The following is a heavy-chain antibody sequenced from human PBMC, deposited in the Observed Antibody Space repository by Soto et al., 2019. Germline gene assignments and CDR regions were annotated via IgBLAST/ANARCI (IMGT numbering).Heavy chain of an antibody. Sequence: PGGSLRLSCTASGFIFSDHGMSGVPQAPGKGLEWISYISSFSTTIYYADSAKGRFTISRDNANNSLYLQMNSLRAEDTAVYYCARDRGVRGITTCQFYCPVDAFDIWGRGTMVTVSS. D-gene: IGHD2-2*01. CDR1: GFIFSDHG. V-gene: IGHV3-48*01. CDR2: ISSFSTTI. J-gene: IGHJ3*02. CDR3: ARDRGVRGITTCQFYCPVDAFDI.